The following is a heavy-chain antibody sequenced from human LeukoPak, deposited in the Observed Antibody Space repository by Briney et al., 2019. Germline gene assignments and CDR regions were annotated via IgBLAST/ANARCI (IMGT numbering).Heavy chain of an antibody. CDR1: GYTFTSYY. CDR3: ARDPQDIVVVPAANSCWFDP. CDR2: INPSGGST. Sequence: GASVKVSCKASGYTFTSYYMHWVRQAPGQGLEWMGIINPSGGSTSYAQKFQGRVTMTRDTSTSTVYMELSSLRSEDTAVYYCARDPQDIVVVPAANSCWFDPWGQGTLVTVSS. D-gene: IGHD2-2*01. J-gene: IGHJ5*02. V-gene: IGHV1-46*01.